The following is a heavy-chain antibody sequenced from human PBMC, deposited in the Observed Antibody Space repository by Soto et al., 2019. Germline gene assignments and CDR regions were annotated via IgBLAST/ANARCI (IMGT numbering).Heavy chain of an antibody. CDR3: ATSTGRYYFDY. CDR1: GFTFSSYG. J-gene: IGHJ4*02. V-gene: IGHV3-30*03. CDR2: ISYDGSNK. D-gene: IGHD3-10*01. Sequence: LSLSCAASGFTFSSYGMHWVRQAPGKGLEWVAVISYDGSNKYYADSVKGRFTISRDNSKNTLYLQMNSLRAEDTAVYYCATSTGRYYFDYWGQGTLVTVSS.